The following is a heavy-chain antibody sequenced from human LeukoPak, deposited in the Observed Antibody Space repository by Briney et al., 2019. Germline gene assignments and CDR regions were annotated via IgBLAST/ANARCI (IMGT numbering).Heavy chain of an antibody. V-gene: IGHV1-24*01. CDR1: GYTLIELS. CDR2: FDPEDGET. CDR3: ATWSDSSGWPMFDY. Sequence: GASVKVSCKVSGYTLIELSMHWVRQAPGKGLEWMGGFDPEDGETIYAQKFQGRVTMTEDTSTDTAYMELSSLRSEDTAVYYCATWSDSSGWPMFDYWGQGTLVTVSS. D-gene: IGHD6-19*01. J-gene: IGHJ4*02.